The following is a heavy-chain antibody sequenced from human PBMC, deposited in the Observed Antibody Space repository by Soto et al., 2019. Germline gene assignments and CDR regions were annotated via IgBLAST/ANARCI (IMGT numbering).Heavy chain of an antibody. Sequence: VQLVESGGGLVQPGGSLRLSCAASGFNVSSTSMSWVRQAPGKGLEWVSGIYSGAGTHYAGSVKGRFTISRDTSKNTLYLQMNSLIVEETAVYYCAREGSGSSTSFDYWGQGTLVTVSS. J-gene: IGHJ4*02. CDR3: AREGSGSSTSFDY. CDR2: IYSGAGT. D-gene: IGHD2-2*01. CDR1: GFNVSSTS. V-gene: IGHV3-66*01.